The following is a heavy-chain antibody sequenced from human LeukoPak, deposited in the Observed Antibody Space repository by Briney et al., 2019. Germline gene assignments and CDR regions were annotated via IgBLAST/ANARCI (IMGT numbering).Heavy chain of an antibody. V-gene: IGHV3-9*01. CDR2: INWNSDKI. D-gene: IGHD3-22*01. Sequence: PGGSLRLSCAASGFTFNDHAMYWLRQPPGKGLEWVSGINWNSDKIGYADSVKGRFTISRDDAKNSLFLQMNSLRAEDTALYYCARASYYYDTTGLGAVDIWGQGTRVTVSS. CDR1: GFTFNDHA. CDR3: ARASYYYDTTGLGAVDI. J-gene: IGHJ3*02.